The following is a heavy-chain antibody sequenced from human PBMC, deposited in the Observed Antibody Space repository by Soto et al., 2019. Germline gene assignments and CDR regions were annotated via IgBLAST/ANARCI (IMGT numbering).Heavy chain of an antibody. CDR3: ARDRGRYCTGDNCFPYWFDP. CDR2: VNHSGEA. Sequence: SETLSLICGVYGGSFRNYYWIWVRQPPGKGLEWIGEVNHSGEATYNPSLQSRITISLDTSNNQFSLKMTSVTAADTAFYFCARDRGRYCTGDNCFPYWFDPWGQGIPVTVSS. D-gene: IGHD2-8*02. J-gene: IGHJ5*02. V-gene: IGHV4-34*01. CDR1: GGSFRNYY.